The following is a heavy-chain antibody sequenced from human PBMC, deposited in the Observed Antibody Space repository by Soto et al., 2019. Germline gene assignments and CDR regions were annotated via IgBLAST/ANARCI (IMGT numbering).Heavy chain of an antibody. CDR1: GDSISSYY. CDR3: GIRAGAVPGRIDF. CDR2: IYYTGST. D-gene: IGHD6-19*01. V-gene: IGHV4-59*12. J-gene: IGHJ4*02. Sequence: HVQLQESGPGLVKPSETLSLICTVSGDSISSYYWSWIRQPPGKGLEWIGFIYYTGSTTYNTSLKSQVTISVDTSKNQLSPKLSSGTAADTTVYYCGIRAGAVPGRIDFWGQGTLVTLPS.